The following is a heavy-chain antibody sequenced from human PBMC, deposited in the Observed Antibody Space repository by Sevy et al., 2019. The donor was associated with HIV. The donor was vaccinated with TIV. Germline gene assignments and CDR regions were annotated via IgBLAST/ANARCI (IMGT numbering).Heavy chain of an antibody. CDR1: GGSISTSGSY. CDR2: ISYGGIT. J-gene: IGHJ5*02. V-gene: IGHV4-39*02. CDR3: AKIFAH. Sequence: SETLSLTCTVSGGSISTSGSYWGWIRQPPGKGLEGIGDISYGGITNYNPSLRGRVTISRDTSNNHFSLKLSSVTAADTAVYYCAKIFAHWGQGTLVTVSS.